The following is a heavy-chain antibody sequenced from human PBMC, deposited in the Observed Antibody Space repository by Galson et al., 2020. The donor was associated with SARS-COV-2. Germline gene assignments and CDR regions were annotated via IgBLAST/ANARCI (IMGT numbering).Heavy chain of an antibody. Sequence: SQTLSLTCAISGDSVSSDSAAWNWIRQSPSRGLEWLGRTYSRSKWYSEYAVSVKGRITINSDTSKNQFSLQLISVTPEDTAVYYCAREAYFYENSDYFQAFDIWGQGTMVTVSS. CDR1: GDSVSSDSAA. CDR3: AREAYFYENSDYFQAFDI. J-gene: IGHJ3*02. V-gene: IGHV6-1*01. CDR2: TYSRSKWYS. D-gene: IGHD3-22*01.